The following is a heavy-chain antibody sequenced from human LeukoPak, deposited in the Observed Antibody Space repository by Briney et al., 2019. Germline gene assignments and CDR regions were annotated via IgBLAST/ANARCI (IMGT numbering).Heavy chain of an antibody. V-gene: IGHV3-23*01. J-gene: IGHJ4*02. CDR2: ISGSVGRT. CDR3: AKPYSQWLLYFDY. Sequence: GGSLRLSCAASGVTFSSYAMSWVRQAPGTGLEWVSAISGSVGRTYYADSVKGRFTISRDNSKNTLYLQMNSLRAEDTAVYYCAKPYSQWLLYFDYWGQGTLVTVSS. CDR1: GVTFSSYA. D-gene: IGHD6-19*01.